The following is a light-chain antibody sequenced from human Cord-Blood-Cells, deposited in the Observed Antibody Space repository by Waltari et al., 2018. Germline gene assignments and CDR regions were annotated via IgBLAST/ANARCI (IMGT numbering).Light chain of an antibody. CDR2: SIK. Sequence: QSVLTQPPSASGTSGQRVTISCSGSSSNIGSNTVNWYQQLPGTAPKLLICSIKRRPSGVPDRLSSSKSGTSASLAISGLQSEDEADYYCAAWDDSLNGVVFGGGTKLTV. CDR1: SSNIGSNT. J-gene: IGLJ2*01. V-gene: IGLV1-44*01. CDR3: AAWDDSLNGVV.